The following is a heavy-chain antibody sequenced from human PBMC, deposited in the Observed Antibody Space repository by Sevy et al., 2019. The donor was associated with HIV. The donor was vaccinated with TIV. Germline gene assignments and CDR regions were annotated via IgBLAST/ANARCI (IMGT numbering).Heavy chain of an antibody. Sequence: GSLRLSCAASGFTFSDYYMSWIRQAPGKGLEWVSYISSSGSTIYYADSVKGRFTISRDNAKNSLYLQMNSLRAEDTAVYYCARGLYDYVWGSYRDYYFDYWGQGTLVTVSS. CDR2: ISSSGSTI. J-gene: IGHJ4*02. CDR1: GFTFSDYY. D-gene: IGHD3-16*02. CDR3: ARGLYDYVWGSYRDYYFDY. V-gene: IGHV3-11*01.